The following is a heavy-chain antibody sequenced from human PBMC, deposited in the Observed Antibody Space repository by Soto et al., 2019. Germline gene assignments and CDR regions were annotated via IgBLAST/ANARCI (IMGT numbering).Heavy chain of an antibody. CDR2: IDPSGSYT. CDR3: VRYCSRTSCSKYYGMDV. J-gene: IGHJ6*01. V-gene: IGHV5-10-1*01. D-gene: IGHD2-2*01. CDR1: GYSFTTYW. Sequence: PGECLTISCRGSGYSFTTYWISWVLQMPGKGLECMGNIDPSGSYTNYSPSFQGHVTISADKSISTAYLQWRSLKASDTAMYYCVRYCSRTSCSKYYGMDVWGQGTTVTVSS.